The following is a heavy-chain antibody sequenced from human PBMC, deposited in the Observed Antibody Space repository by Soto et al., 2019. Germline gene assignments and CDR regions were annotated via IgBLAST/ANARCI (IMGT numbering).Heavy chain of an antibody. V-gene: IGHV3-23*01. J-gene: IGHJ4*02. CDR3: ANQNLIAAAGTVSFDY. CDR2: ISGSGGST. Sequence: AGGSLRLSCAASGFTFSSYAMSWVRQAPGKGLEWVSAISGSGGSTYYADSVKGRFTTSRDNSKNTLYLQMNSLRAEDTAVYYCANQNLIAAAGTVSFDYWGQGTLVTVSS. D-gene: IGHD6-13*01. CDR1: GFTFSSYA.